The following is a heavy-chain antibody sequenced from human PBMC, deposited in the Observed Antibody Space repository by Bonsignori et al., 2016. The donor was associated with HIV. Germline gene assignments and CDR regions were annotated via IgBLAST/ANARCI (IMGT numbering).Heavy chain of an antibody. CDR1: GGSINTGTYY. D-gene: IGHD3-10*01. CDR3: ARDVLDYFGSGTSNY. CDR2: IYTSGST. J-gene: IGHJ4*02. Sequence: SETLSLTCTVSGGSINTGTYYWSWIRQPAGKGLEWIGRIYTSGSTDYNPSLKSRVTISIDTSNSQFSLNLTSVTAADTAVYYCARDVLDYFGSGTSNYWGQGTLVTVSS. V-gene: IGHV4-61*02.